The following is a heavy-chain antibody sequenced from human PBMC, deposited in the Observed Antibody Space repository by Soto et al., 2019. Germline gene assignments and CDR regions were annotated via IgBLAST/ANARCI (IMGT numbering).Heavy chain of an antibody. V-gene: IGHV4-39*01. D-gene: IGHD1-26*01. J-gene: IGHJ3*02. CDR2: MYYSGST. Sequence: QLQLQESGPGLVKPSETLSLTCTVSGGSISSSSYYWGWIRQPPGKGLEWIGSMYYSGSTYYNPSLKSRVTISVDTYKNQFSLKLSSVTAADTAVYYCARRLVGATDAFDIWGQGTMVTVSS. CDR3: ARRLVGATDAFDI. CDR1: GGSISSSSYY.